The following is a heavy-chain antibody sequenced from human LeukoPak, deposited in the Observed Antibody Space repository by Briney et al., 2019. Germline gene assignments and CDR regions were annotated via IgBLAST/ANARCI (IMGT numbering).Heavy chain of an antibody. CDR2: ISDDGSNK. CDR1: GFTFSSYA. J-gene: IGHJ6*02. D-gene: IGHD3-10*01. Sequence: GGSLRLSCAASGFTFSSYAMHWVRQAPGKGLEWVAVISDDGSNKYYADSVKGRFTISRDNSKNTLYLQMNSLRAEDTAVYYCARVRIPEGRPKVTRTTTMVRGNGMDVWGQGTTVTVSS. CDR3: ARVRIPEGRPKVTRTTTMVRGNGMDV. V-gene: IGHV3-30*04.